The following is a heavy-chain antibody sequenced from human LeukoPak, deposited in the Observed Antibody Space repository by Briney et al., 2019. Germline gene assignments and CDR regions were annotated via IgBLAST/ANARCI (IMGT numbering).Heavy chain of an antibody. CDR1: GFTFSDYY. J-gene: IGHJ4*02. CDR2: ISSSGSTI. CDR3: ARTAESSSIDY. Sequence: GGSLRLSCAASGFTFSDYYMSWIRQAPGNGLEWVSYISSSGSTIYYADSVKGRFTISRDNAKNSLYLQMNSLRAEDTAVYYCARTAESSSIDYWGQGTLVTVSS. V-gene: IGHV3-11*04. D-gene: IGHD6-25*01.